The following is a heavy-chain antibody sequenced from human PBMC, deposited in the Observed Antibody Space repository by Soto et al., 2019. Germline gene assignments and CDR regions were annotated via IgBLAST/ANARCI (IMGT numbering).Heavy chain of an antibody. J-gene: IGHJ4*02. CDR2: ISSSSSYI. Sequence: EVQLVESGGGLVKPGGSLRLSCAASGFTFSSYSMNWVRQAPGKGLEWVSSISSSSSYIYYADSVKGRFTISRDNAKNSLYLQMNSLRAEDTAVYYCARGDWENHLLFYWGQGTLVTVSS. CDR1: GFTFSSYS. V-gene: IGHV3-21*01. CDR3: ARGDWENHLLFY. D-gene: IGHD2-21*02.